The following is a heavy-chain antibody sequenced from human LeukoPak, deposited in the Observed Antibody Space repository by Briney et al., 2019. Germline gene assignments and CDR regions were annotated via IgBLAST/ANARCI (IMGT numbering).Heavy chain of an antibody. D-gene: IGHD2/OR15-2a*01. J-gene: IGHJ4*02. CDR1: GNYW. CDR2: INSDGSWT. V-gene: IGHV3-74*01. CDR3: VSFYETY. Sequence: GGSLRLSCAASGNYWMHWVRQAPGKGLVWVSHINSDGSWTSYADSVKGRFTISKDNAKNTVYLQMNSPRAEDTAVYYCVSFYETYWGRGTLVTVSS.